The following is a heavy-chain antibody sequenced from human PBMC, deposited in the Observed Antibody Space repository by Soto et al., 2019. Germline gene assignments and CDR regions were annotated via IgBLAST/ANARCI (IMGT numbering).Heavy chain of an antibody. J-gene: IGHJ5*02. V-gene: IGHV1-69*13. D-gene: IGHD3-22*01. CDR2: IIPIFGTA. Sequence: AVKVSCKASGGTFSSYAISWVRQAPGQGLEWMGGIIPIFGTANYAQKFQGRVTITADESTSTAYMELSSLRSEDTAVYYCARMRYSSGYPWFDPWGQGTLVTVSS. CDR1: GGTFSSYA. CDR3: ARMRYSSGYPWFDP.